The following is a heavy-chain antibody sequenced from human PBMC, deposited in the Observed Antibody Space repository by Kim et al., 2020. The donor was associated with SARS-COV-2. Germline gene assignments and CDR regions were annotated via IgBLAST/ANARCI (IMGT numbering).Heavy chain of an antibody. J-gene: IGHJ4*02. CDR1: GGSFSGYY. CDR2: INHSGST. V-gene: IGHV4-34*01. CDR3: ARGSEALAVVGPLDY. D-gene: IGHD2-2*01. Sequence: SETLSLTCAVYGGSFSGYYWSWIRQPPGKGLEWIGEINHSGSTNYNPSLKSRVTISVDTSKNQFSLKLSSVTAADTAVYYCARGSEALAVVGPLDYWGQG.